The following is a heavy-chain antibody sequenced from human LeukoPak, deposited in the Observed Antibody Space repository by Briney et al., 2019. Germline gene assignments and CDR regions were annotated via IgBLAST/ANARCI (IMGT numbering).Heavy chain of an antibody. CDR2: INPNSGDT. Sequence: ASVHVSCQAFGYTFTGCLMHWERQAPGQGLEWMGWINPNSGDTNYAQKFQGRVTMTRDTTISTAYMELSRLRSDDKAVFYCATPMANLEFWGQETLVTVSS. J-gene: IGHJ4*02. D-gene: IGHD5-24*01. V-gene: IGHV1-2*02. CDR3: ATPMANLEF. CDR1: GYTFTGCL.